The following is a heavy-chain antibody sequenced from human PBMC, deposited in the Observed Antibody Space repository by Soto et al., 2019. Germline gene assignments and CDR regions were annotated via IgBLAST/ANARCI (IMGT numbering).Heavy chain of an antibody. V-gene: IGHV1-69*06. D-gene: IGHD3-22*01. J-gene: IGHJ4*02. CDR3: ASHPYYDSSGYYLGY. CDR2: IIPIFGTA. CDR1: GGTFSSYA. Sequence: SVKVSCKASGGTFSSYAISWVRQAPGQGLEWMGGIIPIFGTANYAQKFQGRVAITADKSTSTAYMELSSLRSEDTAVYYCASHPYYDSSGYYLGYWGQGTLVTVSS.